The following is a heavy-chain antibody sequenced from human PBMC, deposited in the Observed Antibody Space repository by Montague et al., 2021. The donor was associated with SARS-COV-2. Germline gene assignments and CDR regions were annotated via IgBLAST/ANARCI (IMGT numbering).Heavy chain of an antibody. CDR1: GGAVRSHIYN. CDR2: IYYTGRT. J-gene: IGHJ4*02. D-gene: IGHD5-24*01. CDR3: ARRRNVDYNSEYTDF. V-gene: IGHV4-39*07. Sequence: SETLSLTCTVSGGAVRSHIYNWDWIRQPPGKGLEWIGTIYYTGRTSYNPSLKSRVTLSIDTYNNYFSLTLTSMSAADTALYYCARRRNVDYNSEYTDFWGQGMLVAVSS.